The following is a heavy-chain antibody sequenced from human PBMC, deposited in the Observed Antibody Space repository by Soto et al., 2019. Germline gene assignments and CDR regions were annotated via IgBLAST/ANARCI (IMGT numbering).Heavy chain of an antibody. CDR3: ARGGGVYYFDY. D-gene: IGHD2-8*02. CDR2: IYYSGIT. V-gene: IGHV4-59*01. CDR1: GGSITSDY. Sequence: PSETLSLTCTVSGGSITSDYWSWIRQPPGKGLEWIGYIYYSGITDYNPSLKSRVTISVDTSKSQFSLKLSSVTAADTAVYYCARGGGVYYFDYWGQGTLVTVSS. J-gene: IGHJ4*02.